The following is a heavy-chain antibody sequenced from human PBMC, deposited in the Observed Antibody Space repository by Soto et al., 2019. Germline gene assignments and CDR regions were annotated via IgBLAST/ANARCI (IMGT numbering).Heavy chain of an antibody. CDR1: GFAFSTYG. D-gene: IGHD6-19*01. J-gene: IGHJ5*02. CDR3: AKDFGAWSDS. V-gene: IGHV3-30*18. CDR2: ISYDGTDK. Sequence: QVHLVESGGGVVQPGRSLTISCVGSGFAFSTYGMHWVRQAPAKGLEWVALISYDGTDKYYADSVKGRFSISRDISKQTLSLQMDSLRPEDTAVYYCAKDFGAWSDSWGQGTLVNVSS.